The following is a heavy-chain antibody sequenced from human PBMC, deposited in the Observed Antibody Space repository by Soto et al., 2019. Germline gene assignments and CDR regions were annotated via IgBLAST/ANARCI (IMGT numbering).Heavy chain of an antibody. CDR1: GFTFSNFA. Sequence: EVQVLESGGGSVQPGGSLRLSCAASGFTFSNFAMGWVRHAPGKGLEWVSEITGSTGSTYYADFVRGRFFISRDNSKNTLHLQMNSLRVEYTAVYYCVKDTSSSPYYMDVWGKGTTVTVSS. CDR3: VKDTSSSPYYMDV. D-gene: IGHD2-2*01. J-gene: IGHJ6*03. V-gene: IGHV3-23*01. CDR2: ITGSTGST.